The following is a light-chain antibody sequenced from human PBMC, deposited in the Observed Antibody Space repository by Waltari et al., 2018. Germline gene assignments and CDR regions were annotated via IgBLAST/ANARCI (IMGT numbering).Light chain of an antibody. CDR3: SVWDDSLNGRGV. V-gene: IGLV1-44*01. J-gene: IGLJ2*01. Sequence: QSVLTQPPSASGTPGQWVTISCSGSSSYLGSNTDNRYQQLPGTAPKLLIYSNKQRPSGVPDRFSGSKSGTSASLAISGLQSEDEADYYCSVWDDSLNGRGVFGGGTKLTVL. CDR1: SSYLGSNT. CDR2: SNK.